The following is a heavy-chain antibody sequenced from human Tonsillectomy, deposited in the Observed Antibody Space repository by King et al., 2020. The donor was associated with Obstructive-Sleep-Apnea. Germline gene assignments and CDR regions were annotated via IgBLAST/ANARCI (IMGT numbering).Heavy chain of an antibody. J-gene: IGHJ4*02. Sequence: VQLVESGGGLVQPGGSLRLSCAASGFTFSSYAMSWGRQAPGKGLEWVSPIRGSGGSTYYAESVKGRFTIARDNSKNTMYLQMNSLRAEDTAGYYCAKSQRITIFGVVINGGVYFDYWGQGTLVTVSS. D-gene: IGHD3-3*01. CDR2: IRGSGGST. V-gene: IGHV3-23*04. CDR3: AKSQRITIFGVVINGGVYFDY. CDR1: GFTFSSYA.